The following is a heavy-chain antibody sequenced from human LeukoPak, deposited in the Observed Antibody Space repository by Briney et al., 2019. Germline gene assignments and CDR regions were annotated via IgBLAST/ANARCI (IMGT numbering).Heavy chain of an antibody. CDR2: ISGSGGSA. D-gene: IGHD6-19*01. Sequence: GGSLRLSCVVSGITLSNYGMSWVRQAPGKGLEWVSAISGSGGSAYYADSVKGRFTISRDNSRNSLSLQMNSLRAEDTALYYCAKTGYSSGWYRIWDYWGQGTLVTVSS. V-gene: IGHV3-23*01. J-gene: IGHJ4*02. CDR1: GITLSNYG. CDR3: AKTGYSSGWYRIWDY.